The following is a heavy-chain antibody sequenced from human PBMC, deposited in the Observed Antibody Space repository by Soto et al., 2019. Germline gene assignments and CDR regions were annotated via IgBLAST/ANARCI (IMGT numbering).Heavy chain of an antibody. CDR1: GGTFSSYT. J-gene: IGHJ4*02. Sequence: QVQLVQSGAEVKKPGSSVKVSCKASGGTFSSYTISWVRQAPGQGLEWMGRIIPILGIANYAQKFQGRVTITADKSTSTAYMGLSSLRSEDTAVYYCARDPVGIAAAGTGYWGQGTLVTVSS. CDR2: IIPILGIA. V-gene: IGHV1-69*08. D-gene: IGHD6-13*01. CDR3: ARDPVGIAAAGTGY.